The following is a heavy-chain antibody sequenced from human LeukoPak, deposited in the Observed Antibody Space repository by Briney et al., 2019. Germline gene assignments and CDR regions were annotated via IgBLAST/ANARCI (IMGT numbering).Heavy chain of an antibody. CDR1: GFTFSSYS. D-gene: IGHD3-3*01. Sequence: GGSLRLSCAASGFTFSSYSMNWVRQAPGKGLEWVSSISSSSSYLYYADSVKGRFTISRDNAKNSLYLQMNSLRAEDTAVYYCAREGYDFWSGPSRYFDYWGQGTLVTVSS. CDR3: AREGYDFWSGPSRYFDY. V-gene: IGHV3-21*01. J-gene: IGHJ4*02. CDR2: ISSSSSYL.